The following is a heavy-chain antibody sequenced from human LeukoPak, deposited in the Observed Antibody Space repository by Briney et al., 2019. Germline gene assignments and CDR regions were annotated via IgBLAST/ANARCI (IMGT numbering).Heavy chain of an antibody. J-gene: IGHJ4*02. CDR1: GFTFRSYA. CDR2: ISGSGDST. CDR3: AKGVVVVAAKYYFDY. D-gene: IGHD2-15*01. Sequence: GESLRLSCAASGFTFRSYAMSWVRQAPGEGLWWVSAISGSGDSTYYADSVKDRFTISRDNSKNTLYLQMNSLRAEDTAVYYCAKGVVVVAAKYYFDYWGQGTLVTVSS. V-gene: IGHV3-23*01.